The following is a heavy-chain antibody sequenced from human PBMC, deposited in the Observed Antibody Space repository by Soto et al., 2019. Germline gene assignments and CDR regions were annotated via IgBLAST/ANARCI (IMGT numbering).Heavy chain of an antibody. D-gene: IGHD3-3*01. Sequence: PGGSLRLSCAASGFTFSSYWMHWARQAPGKGLVWVSRINSDGSSTSYADSVKGRFTISRDNAKNTLYLQMNSLRAEDTAVYYCAREQYDFWSGYYSPTDYYYGMDVWGQGTTVTVSS. CDR2: INSDGSST. V-gene: IGHV3-74*01. CDR1: GFTFSSYW. CDR3: AREQYDFWSGYYSPTDYYYGMDV. J-gene: IGHJ6*02.